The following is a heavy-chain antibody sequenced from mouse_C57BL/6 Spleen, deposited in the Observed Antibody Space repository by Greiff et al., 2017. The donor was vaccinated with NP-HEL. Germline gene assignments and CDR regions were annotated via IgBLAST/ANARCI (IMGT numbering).Heavy chain of an antibody. D-gene: IGHD2-4*01. CDR1: GYTFTSYW. J-gene: IGHJ3*01. V-gene: IGHV1-53*01. CDR2: INPSNGGT. CDR3: ARGYYDYDVFAY. Sequence: QVQLQQPGAELVRPGSSVKLSCKASGYTFTSYWMHWVKQRPGQGLEWIGNINPSNGGTNYNEKFKSKATLTVDKSSSTAYMQLSSLTSEDSAVYYSARGYYDYDVFAYWGQGTLVTVSA.